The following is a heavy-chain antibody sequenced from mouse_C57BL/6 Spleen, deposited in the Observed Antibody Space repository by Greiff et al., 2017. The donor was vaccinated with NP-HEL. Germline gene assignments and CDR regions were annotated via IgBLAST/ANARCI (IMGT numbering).Heavy chain of an antibody. CDR2: ISDGGSYT. Sequence: DVQLVESGGGLVKPGGSLKLSCAASGFTFSSYAMSWVRQTPEKRLEWVATISDGGSYTYYPDNVKGRFTISRDNAKNNLYLQMSHLKSEDTAMYYWARDRYDGSRLWYFDVWGTGTTVTVAS. V-gene: IGHV5-4*01. CDR1: GFTFSSYA. J-gene: IGHJ1*03. CDR3: ARDRYDGSRLWYFDV. D-gene: IGHD1-1*01.